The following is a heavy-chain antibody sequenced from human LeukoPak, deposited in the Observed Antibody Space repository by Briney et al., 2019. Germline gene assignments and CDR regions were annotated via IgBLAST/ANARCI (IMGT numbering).Heavy chain of an antibody. CDR1: GFTFSSYG. J-gene: IGHJ4*02. V-gene: IGHV3-30*03. CDR2: ISYDGNNK. Sequence: PGGSLRLSCAASGFTFSSYGMHWVRQAPGKGPEWVAVISYDGNNKYYADSVKGRFTISRDNSKNSLYLQMNSLRAEDTAVYYCARADYYDSRYDYWGQGTLVTVSS. CDR3: ARADYYDSRYDY. D-gene: IGHD3-22*01.